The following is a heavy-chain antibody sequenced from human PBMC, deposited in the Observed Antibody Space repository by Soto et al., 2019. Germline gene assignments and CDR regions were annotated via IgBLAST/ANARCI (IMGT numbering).Heavy chain of an antibody. V-gene: IGHV5-51*01. D-gene: IGHD3-3*01. CDR2: IYPGDSDT. Sequence: PGESLKISCMGSGYKVSTWHNFTSYWIAWVRQMPGEGLEWMGIIYPGDSDTRYSPSFQGQVTISADKPINSVYLQWSSLKASDTATYYCARLGFNYDFLSGYYNVHHYYGIDVSGQGTTVTVSS. CDR3: ARLGFNYDFLSGYYNVHHYYGIDV. CDR1: GYKVSTWHNFTSYW. J-gene: IGHJ6*02.